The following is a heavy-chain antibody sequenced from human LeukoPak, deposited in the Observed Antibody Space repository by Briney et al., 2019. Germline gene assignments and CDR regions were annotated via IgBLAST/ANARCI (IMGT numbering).Heavy chain of an antibody. J-gene: IGHJ4*02. CDR3: ARAYYYDSSGYYYGSLFDY. CDR1: GGSISSYY. Sequence: SETLSLTCTVSGGSISSYYWSWIRQPAGKGLEWIGRIYTSGSTNYNPSLKSRVTMSVDTSKNQFSLKLNSVTAADTAVYYCARAYYYDSSGYYYGSLFDYWGQGTLVTVSS. D-gene: IGHD3-22*01. V-gene: IGHV4-4*07. CDR2: IYTSGST.